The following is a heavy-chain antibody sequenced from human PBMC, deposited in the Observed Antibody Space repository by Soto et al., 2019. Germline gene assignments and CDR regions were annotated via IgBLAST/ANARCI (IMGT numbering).Heavy chain of an antibody. CDR3: ATVVGAVPY. V-gene: IGHV1-18*01. CDR2: LSPYNGDT. D-gene: IGHD1-26*01. J-gene: IGHJ4*02. Sequence: VASVKVSCKSSGYTFTSYAISWVRQAPGQGLEWMGWLSPYNGDTNYAQNFQGRVTVTTDTSTDTAYMELRSLRSDDTAVYYCATVVGAVPYWGQGTPVTVS. CDR1: GYTFTSYA.